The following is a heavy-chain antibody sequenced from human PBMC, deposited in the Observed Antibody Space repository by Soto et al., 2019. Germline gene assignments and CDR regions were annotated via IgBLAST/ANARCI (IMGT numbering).Heavy chain of an antibody. Sequence: ASVKVSCKASGYTFTSYYMHWVRQAPGQGLEWMGIINPSGGSTSYAQKFQGRVTMTRDTSTSTVYMELSSLRSEDTAVYYCARDGLTYYDILTGYYGPYYMDVWGKGTTVTVSS. CDR3: ARDGLTYYDILTGYYGPYYMDV. J-gene: IGHJ6*03. D-gene: IGHD3-9*01. V-gene: IGHV1-46*03. CDR1: GYTFTSYY. CDR2: INPSGGST.